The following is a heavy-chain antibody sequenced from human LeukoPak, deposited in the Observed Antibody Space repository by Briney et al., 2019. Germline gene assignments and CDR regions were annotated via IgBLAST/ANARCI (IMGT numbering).Heavy chain of an antibody. J-gene: IGHJ4*02. CDR1: GFTFSHYA. V-gene: IGHV3-30*04. Sequence: GGSLRLSCAASGFTFSHYAMHWVRQAPGKGLEWVAVISFDGINKYYADSVRGRFTISRDNSKNTLYLQMNSLRAEDTAVYYCARDSCGGSCYSFDYWGQGTLVTVSS. D-gene: IGHD2-15*01. CDR2: ISFDGINK. CDR3: ARDSCGGSCYSFDY.